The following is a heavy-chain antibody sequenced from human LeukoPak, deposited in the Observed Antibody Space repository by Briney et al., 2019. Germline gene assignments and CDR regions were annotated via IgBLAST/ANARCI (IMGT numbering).Heavy chain of an antibody. D-gene: IGHD6-6*01. CDR1: GYTFTSYD. V-gene: IGHV1-8*01. CDR3: ARGAFLPQYRRDFDP. Sequence: ASVKVSCKPSGYTFTSYDINWVRQATGQGLEWMGWMNPNNNNVGYAQKFQGRVTMTRDTSISTAYMELGSLTSEDTAVYYCARGAFLPQYRRDFDPWGQGTLVTVSS. CDR2: MNPNNNNV. J-gene: IGHJ5*02.